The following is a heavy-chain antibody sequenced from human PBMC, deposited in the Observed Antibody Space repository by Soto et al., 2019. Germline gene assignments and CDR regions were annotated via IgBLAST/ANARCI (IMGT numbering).Heavy chain of an antibody. V-gene: IGHV4-34*01. D-gene: IGHD3-10*01. CDR3: ARTDVTFYSGSGSYYTKTNWFYP. J-gene: IGHJ5*02. Sequence: PSETLSLTCAVYGGSFSGYYWSWIRQPPGKGLEWIGEINHSGSTNYNPSLKSRVTISVDTSKNQFSLKLSSVTAADTAVYYCARTDVTFYSGSGSYYTKTNWFYPWGQGTLVTVSS. CDR2: INHSGST. CDR1: GGSFSGYY.